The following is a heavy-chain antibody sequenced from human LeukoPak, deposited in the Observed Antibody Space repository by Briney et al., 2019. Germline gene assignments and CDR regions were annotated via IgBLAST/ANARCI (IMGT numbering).Heavy chain of an antibody. CDR2: ISYDVSNK. J-gene: IGHJ4*02. V-gene: IGHV3-30-3*01. D-gene: IGHD5-12*01. CDR1: GFTFSSYP. CDR3: ARDVRWLRFVFDH. Sequence: GGSLRLSCAASGFTFSSYPMHWARQAPGKGLEWVAVISYDVSNKYHADSVKGRFTISRDNPKNTLYLQMNTLRAEDTAVYYCARDVRWLRFVFDHWGQGIPVTVSS.